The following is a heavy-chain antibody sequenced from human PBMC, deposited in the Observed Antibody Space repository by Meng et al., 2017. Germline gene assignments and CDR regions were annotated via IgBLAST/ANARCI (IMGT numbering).Heavy chain of an antibody. J-gene: IGHJ4*02. V-gene: IGHV1-69*05. CDR3: ARRGIGDCSSTSCYGDFDY. D-gene: IGHD2-2*01. CDR1: GGTFSSYA. CDR2: IIPIFGTA. Sequence: SVKVSCKASGGTFSSYAISWVRQAPGQGREGMGGIIPIFGTANYAQKFQGRVTITTDESTSTAYMELSSLRSEDTAVYYCARRGIGDCSSTSCYGDFDYWGQGTRVTGSS.